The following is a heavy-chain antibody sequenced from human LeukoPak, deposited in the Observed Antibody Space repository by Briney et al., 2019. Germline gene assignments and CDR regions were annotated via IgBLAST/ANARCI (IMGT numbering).Heavy chain of an antibody. Sequence: GGSLRLSCAASGFTFSIYRMNWVRQAPGKGLEWVSSISSSSSYIYYADSVKGRFTISRDNAKNSLYLQMNSLGAEDTAVYYCAAAYYYDSSGYPPHNWGQGTLVTVSS. D-gene: IGHD3-22*01. CDR3: AAAYYYDSSGYPPHN. V-gene: IGHV3-21*01. J-gene: IGHJ4*02. CDR1: GFTFSIYR. CDR2: ISSSSSYI.